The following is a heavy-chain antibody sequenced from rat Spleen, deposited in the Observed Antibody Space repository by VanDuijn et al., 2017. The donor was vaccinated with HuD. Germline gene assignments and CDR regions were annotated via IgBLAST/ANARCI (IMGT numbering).Heavy chain of an antibody. CDR3: ARPFGYTGYWYFDF. V-gene: IGHV5-7*01. Sequence: EVQLVESGGGLVQPGRSMKLSCAASGFTFSDYDISWVRQAPRKSLEWVATINYDGSSIYYRDTVKGRFTISRDNAKSNLYLQMDSLRSKDTATYYRARPFGYTGYWYFDFWGPGTMVTVSS. CDR2: INYDGSSI. D-gene: IGHD1-9*01. CDR1: GFTFSDYD. J-gene: IGHJ1*01.